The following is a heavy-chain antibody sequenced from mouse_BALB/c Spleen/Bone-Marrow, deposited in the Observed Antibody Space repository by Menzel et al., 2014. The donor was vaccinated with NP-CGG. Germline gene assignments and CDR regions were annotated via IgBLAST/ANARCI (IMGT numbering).Heavy chain of an antibody. CDR1: GYTFTDYW. V-gene: IGHV1S81*02. J-gene: IGHJ2*01. CDR2: INPSKGRT. Sequence: VQLQQSGAELVKPGASVKLSCKASGYTFTDYWMHWVKQRTGQGLEWIGEINPSKGRTNYNKQFKSKATLPVDKSSSTAYMQRSSQTAEDSAFYYFARGVDYGGQCITLTGSS. CDR3: ARGVDY.